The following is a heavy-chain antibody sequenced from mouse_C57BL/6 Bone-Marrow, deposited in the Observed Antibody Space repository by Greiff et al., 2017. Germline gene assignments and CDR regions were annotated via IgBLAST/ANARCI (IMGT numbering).Heavy chain of an antibody. CDR1: GYAFTNYL. CDR2: INPGCGGT. V-gene: IGHV1-54*01. Sequence: VQLQQSGAELVRPGTSVKVSCKASGYAFTNYLIEWVKQRPGQGLEWIGVINPGCGGTNYNEKFKGKATLTADKSSSTAYMQLSSLTSEDSAVYFCARRLWYFYYWGQGTTLTVSS. J-gene: IGHJ2*01. D-gene: IGHD1-1*02. CDR3: ARRLWYFYY.